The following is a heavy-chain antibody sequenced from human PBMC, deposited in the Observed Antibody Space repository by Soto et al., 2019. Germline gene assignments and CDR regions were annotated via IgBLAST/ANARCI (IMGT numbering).Heavy chain of an antibody. Sequence: PGGSLRLSCGASGFICSSYDMSWVRQAPGKGLEWVSTILVDGRTFYVDSVKGRFTISRDSPQNTVYLQMNSLAAGDTALYYCAKATATGGGAFDICGQGTMVTVSS. J-gene: IGHJ3*02. CDR2: ILVDGRT. D-gene: IGHD2-8*02. CDR1: GFICSSYD. V-gene: IGHV3-23*01. CDR3: AKATATGGGAFDI.